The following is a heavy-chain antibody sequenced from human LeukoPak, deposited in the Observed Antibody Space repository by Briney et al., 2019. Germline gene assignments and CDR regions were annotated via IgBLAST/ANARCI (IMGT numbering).Heavy chain of an antibody. CDR3: ARDGGSSGWYDNWSFDY. J-gene: IGHJ4*02. CDR2: INPSGGST. V-gene: IGHV1-46*01. Sequence: GASVKVSCKASGYTFTSYYMHWVRQAPGQGLEWMGIINPSGGSTSYAQKFQGRVTMTRDTSTSTVYMELSSLRSEDTAVYYCARDGGSSGWYDNWSFDYWGQGTLVTVSS. D-gene: IGHD6-19*01. CDR1: GYTFTSYY.